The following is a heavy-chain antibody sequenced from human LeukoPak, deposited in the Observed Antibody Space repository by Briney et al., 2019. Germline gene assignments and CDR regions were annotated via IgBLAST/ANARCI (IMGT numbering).Heavy chain of an antibody. J-gene: IGHJ4*02. D-gene: IGHD6-13*01. Sequence: APVKASCKASGYTFTAYYIHWVRQAPGQGLEWMGWISPNNGGTKYAQKFQDRVTMTRDTSISTAYLELNRLKSDDTAVYFCARQQLSYFDYWGQGTL. CDR1: GYTFTAYY. CDR2: ISPNNGGT. V-gene: IGHV1-2*02. CDR3: ARQQLSYFDY.